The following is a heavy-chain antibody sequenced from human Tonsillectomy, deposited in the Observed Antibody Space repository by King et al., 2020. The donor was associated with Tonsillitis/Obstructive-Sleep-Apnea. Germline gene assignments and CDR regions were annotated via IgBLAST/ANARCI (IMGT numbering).Heavy chain of an antibody. V-gene: IGHV6-1*01. D-gene: IGHD7-27*01. CDR1: GDSVSSNSAA. J-gene: IGHJ4*02. CDR2: TYYRSKWYN. Sequence: VQLQQSGPGLVKPSQTLSLTCALSGDSVSSNSAAWNWIRQSPSRGLEWLGRTYYRSKWYNDFAVSVNGRITISPDTSKNQLSLQLNSVTPEDTAVYYCAGGVSLSGEGFDFSGQGPLVTVSS. CDR3: AGGVSLSGEGFDF.